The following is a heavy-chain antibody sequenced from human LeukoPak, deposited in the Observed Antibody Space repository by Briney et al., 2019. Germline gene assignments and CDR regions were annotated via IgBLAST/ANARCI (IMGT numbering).Heavy chain of an antibody. CDR3: ARDFGDYGDLFDY. V-gene: IGHV3-33*01. D-gene: IGHD4-17*01. Sequence: GRSLRLSCAASGFTFSSYGMHGVRQAPGKGLEWVAVIWYDGSNKYYADSVKGRFTISRDNSKNTLYLQMNSLRAEDTAVYYCARDFGDYGDLFDYWGQGTLVTVSS. CDR2: IWYDGSNK. CDR1: GFTFSSYG. J-gene: IGHJ4*02.